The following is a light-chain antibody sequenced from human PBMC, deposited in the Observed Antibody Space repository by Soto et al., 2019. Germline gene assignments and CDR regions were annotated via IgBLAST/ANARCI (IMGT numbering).Light chain of an antibody. Sequence: DIRMTQSPSTLSASVGDRVTITCRASQSISRWLAWYQQKPGTVPKLLIYGASTLESGAPSRFSGSRSGTEFTLTVSSLQPDDVATYYCQQYNDSFPYTFGQGTKVEIK. CDR3: QQYNDSFPYT. CDR1: QSISRW. J-gene: IGKJ2*01. CDR2: GAS. V-gene: IGKV1-5*03.